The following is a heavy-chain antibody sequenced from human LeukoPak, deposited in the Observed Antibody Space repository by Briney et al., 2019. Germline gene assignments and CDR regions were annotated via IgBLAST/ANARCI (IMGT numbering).Heavy chain of an antibody. CDR3: ARRYDRSGYYPLDYFDH. CDR2: IFPGDSDT. J-gene: IGHJ4*02. Sequence: AYLEISCTGSGYSLNNYGIVWERQTRGEGLQWMGIIFPGDSDTRYSPSFEGQVTFSADKSNTTAYLHWSSLKASDTAMYYCARRYDRSGYYPLDYFDHWGQGSLVTVSS. CDR1: GYSLNNYG. V-gene: IGHV5-51*01. D-gene: IGHD3-22*01.